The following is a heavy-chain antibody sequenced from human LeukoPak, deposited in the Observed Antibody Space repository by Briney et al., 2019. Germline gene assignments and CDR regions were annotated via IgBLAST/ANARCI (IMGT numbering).Heavy chain of an antibody. CDR1: GYSFTSYW. D-gene: IGHD6-6*01. J-gene: IGHJ4*02. V-gene: IGHV5-51*01. Sequence: GESLKISCKGSGYSFTSYWIGWVRQMPGKGLEWMGIIYPGDSDTRYSPSFQGQVTISADKSISTAYLQWSSLKASDTAMYYCARRYLYSSLSNQGRYYFDYWGQGTLVTVSS. CDR3: ARRYLYSSLSNQGRYYFDY. CDR2: IYPGDSDT.